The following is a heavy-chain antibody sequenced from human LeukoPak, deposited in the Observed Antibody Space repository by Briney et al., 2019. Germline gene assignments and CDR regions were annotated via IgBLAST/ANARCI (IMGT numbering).Heavy chain of an antibody. J-gene: IGHJ5*02. CDR2: MNPNSGNT. CDR1: GYTFTSYD. D-gene: IGHD3-22*01. Sequence: ASVKVSCKASGYTFTSYDINWVPQATGQGLEWMGWMNPNSGNTGYAQKFQGRVTMTRNTSISTAYMELSSLRSEDTAVYYCARDPYYYDSSGYRSLSFDPWGQGTLVTVSS. V-gene: IGHV1-8*01. CDR3: ARDPYYYDSSGYRSLSFDP.